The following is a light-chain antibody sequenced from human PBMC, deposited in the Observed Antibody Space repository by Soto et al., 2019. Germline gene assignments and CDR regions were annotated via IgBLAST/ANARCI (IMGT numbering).Light chain of an antibody. CDR3: QQRINWPLT. J-gene: IGKJ4*01. V-gene: IGKV3-11*01. CDR1: QSVSSSY. Sequence: ESVLTQSPGTLSLSPGERATISCRASQSVSSSYLAWYQQKPGQAPRLLIYDASTRATGIPARFSGSGSGTDFTLTISSLEPEDFAVYYCQQRINWPLTFGGGTKVDIK. CDR2: DAS.